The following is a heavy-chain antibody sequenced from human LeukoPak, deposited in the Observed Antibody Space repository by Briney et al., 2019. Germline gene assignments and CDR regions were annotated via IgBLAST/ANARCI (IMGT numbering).Heavy chain of an antibody. CDR1: GFTFSSYV. J-gene: IGHJ4*02. V-gene: IGHV3-30*04. CDR3: ARDKGCSYLSSFDY. D-gene: IGHD2-15*01. Sequence: GGSLRLSCAASGFTFSSYVMHWVRQAPGKGLEWVAIISYDGSNEYYADSVKGRFTISRDNSKNTLYLQMNSLRAADTAVYYCARDKGCSYLSSFDYWGQGTLVTVSS. CDR2: ISYDGSNE.